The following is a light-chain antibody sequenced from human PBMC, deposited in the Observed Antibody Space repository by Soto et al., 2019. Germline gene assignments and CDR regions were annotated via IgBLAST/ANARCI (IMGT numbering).Light chain of an antibody. J-gene: IGKJ1*01. CDR2: GAS. Sequence: ETVLTQSPGILSLSPGERATLSCSASQSVNSNYLAWYQQIPGQSPRVLMYGASNRATGIPDRFSGSGSGTDFTLTISGLEPEDFAVYYCQQYDNPPRTFGQGTKVEIK. CDR3: QQYDNPPRT. CDR1: QSVNSNY. V-gene: IGKV3-20*01.